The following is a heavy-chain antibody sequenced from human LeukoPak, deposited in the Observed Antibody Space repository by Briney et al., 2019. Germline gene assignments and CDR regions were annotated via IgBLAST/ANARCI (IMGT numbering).Heavy chain of an antibody. Sequence: DSVKVSCKASGYTFTSYGISWVRQAPGQGLEWMGWISAYNGNTNYAQKLQGRVTMTTDTSTSTAYMELRSLRSDDTAVYYCARDLGTVTTIYYFDYWGQGTLVTVSS. CDR2: ISAYNGNT. J-gene: IGHJ4*02. CDR1: GYTFTSYG. V-gene: IGHV1-18*01. D-gene: IGHD4-17*01. CDR3: ARDLGTVTTIYYFDY.